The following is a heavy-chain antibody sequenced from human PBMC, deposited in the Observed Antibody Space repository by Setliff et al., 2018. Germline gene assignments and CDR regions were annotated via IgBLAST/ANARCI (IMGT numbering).Heavy chain of an antibody. CDR3: AGVMGTRMLTATWYFDL. CDR1: GFTFSNYY. J-gene: IGHJ2*01. Sequence: GGSLRLSCAASGFTFSNYYMTWIRQAPGEGLEWISYIHDSGNPTYYADSVKGRFTVSRDNAKNSLYLQMTSLRAEDTAIYYCAGVMGTRMLTATWYFDLWGRGTLVTVSS. V-gene: IGHV3-11*01. CDR2: IHDSGNPT. D-gene: IGHD6-25*01.